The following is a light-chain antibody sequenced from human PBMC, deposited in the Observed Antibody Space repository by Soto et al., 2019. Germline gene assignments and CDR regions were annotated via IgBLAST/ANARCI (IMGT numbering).Light chain of an antibody. CDR3: QQYNSYIGT. CDR2: DAS. CDR1: QSISSW. J-gene: IGKJ1*01. Sequence: DIQMTQSRTTLSASVGDRGTITCRASQSISSWLAWYQQKPGKAPKLLIYDASSLESGVPSRFSGSGSGTEFTLTISSLQPDDFATYYCQQYNSYIGTFGQGTKVDIK. V-gene: IGKV1-5*01.